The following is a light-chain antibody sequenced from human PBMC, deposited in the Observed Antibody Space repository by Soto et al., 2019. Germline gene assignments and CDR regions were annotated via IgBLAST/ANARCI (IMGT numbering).Light chain of an antibody. V-gene: IGLV2-14*01. J-gene: IGLJ2*01. CDR3: SSYTSSSTLVV. CDR1: SSDVGGYNY. CDR2: DVS. Sequence: QSALTQPASVSGSPGQSITISCTGTSSDVGGYNYVSWYQQHPGKAPKLMIYDVSNRPSGVSNRFSGSKSGNTASLTISGLLAEDEADYYCSSYTSSSTLVVVGGGTKLTVL.